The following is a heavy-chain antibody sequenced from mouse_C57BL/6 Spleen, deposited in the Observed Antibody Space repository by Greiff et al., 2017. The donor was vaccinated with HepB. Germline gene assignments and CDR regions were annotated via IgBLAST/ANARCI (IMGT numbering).Heavy chain of an antibody. CDR2: IHPNSGST. D-gene: IGHD1-1*01. J-gene: IGHJ2*01. Sequence: QVQLQQPGAELVKPGASVKLSCKASGYTFTSYWMHWVKQRPGQGLEWIGMIHPNSGSTNYNEKFKSKATLTVDKSSSTAYMQLSSLTSEDSAVYYCARPHYYGTYYFDYWGQGTTLTVSS. CDR1: GYTFTSYW. V-gene: IGHV1-64*01. CDR3: ARPHYYGTYYFDY.